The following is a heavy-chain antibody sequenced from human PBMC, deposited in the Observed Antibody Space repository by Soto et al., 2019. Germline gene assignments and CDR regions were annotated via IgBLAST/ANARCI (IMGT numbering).Heavy chain of an antibody. CDR3: ARAPRSITGKTSSDDFQH. CDR2: IIPLLGIT. V-gene: IGHV1-69*01. CDR1: GGTFSGYA. J-gene: IGHJ1*01. D-gene: IGHD1-1*01. Sequence: QAQLMQSGAEVKKPGSSVKVSCKASGGTFSGYAINWVRQAPGQGLEWMGGIIPLLGITDYGQKFQGRITIAADESTGTAYMDLRGLRADDTAVYYWARAPRSITGKTSSDDFQHGGQGTLVSVTS.